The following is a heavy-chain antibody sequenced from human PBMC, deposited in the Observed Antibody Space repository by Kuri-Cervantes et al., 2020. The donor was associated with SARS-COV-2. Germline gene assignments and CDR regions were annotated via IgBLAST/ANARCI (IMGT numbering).Heavy chain of an antibody. CDR3: ARNRGSGWPFFDY. CDR1: GFTFSSGS. D-gene: IGHD6-19*01. Sequence: GESLKISCASSGFTFSSGSMNWFRQAPGKGLEWVSSISSSSSYIYYADSVKGRFTISRDNAKNSLYLQMKSLRAEDTAVYYCARNRGSGWPFFDYWGQGTRVTVSS. J-gene: IGHJ4*02. V-gene: IGHV3-21*01. CDR2: ISSSSSYI.